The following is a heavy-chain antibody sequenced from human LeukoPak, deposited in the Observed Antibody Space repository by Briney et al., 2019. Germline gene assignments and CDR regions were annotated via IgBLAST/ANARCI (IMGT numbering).Heavy chain of an antibody. D-gene: IGHD6-19*01. Sequence: GGSLRLSCAASGFTFSSYAMHWVRQAPGKGLEWVSAISGSGGSTYYADSVKGRFTISRDNSKNTLYLQMNSLRAEDTAVYYCAKGVGSGWYSDYWGQGTLVTVSS. CDR3: AKGVGSGWYSDY. J-gene: IGHJ4*02. CDR2: ISGSGGST. V-gene: IGHV3-23*01. CDR1: GFTFSSYA.